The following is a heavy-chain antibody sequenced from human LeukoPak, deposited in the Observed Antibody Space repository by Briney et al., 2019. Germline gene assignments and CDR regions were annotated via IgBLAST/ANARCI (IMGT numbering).Heavy chain of an antibody. Sequence: PGGSLRLSCAASGFTFSSYSMNWVRQAPGKGLEWVSFISSSSTYIYYADSVKGRFTISRDDAKNSLYLQMSSLRADDTAVYHCARDRVVSGRFGEVASWGQGTLVTVSS. V-gene: IGHV3-21*01. CDR3: ARDRVVSGRFGEVAS. CDR1: GFTFSSYS. D-gene: IGHD3-10*01. J-gene: IGHJ5*01. CDR2: ISSSSTYI.